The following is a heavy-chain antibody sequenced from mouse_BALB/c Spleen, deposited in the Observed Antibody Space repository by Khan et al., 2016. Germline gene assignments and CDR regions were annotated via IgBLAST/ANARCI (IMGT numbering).Heavy chain of an antibody. Sequence: QVQLKQSGAELMKPGASVKISCKATGYTFSNYWIEWVKQRPGHGLEWIGDILPGSGYSNSNENFKGKATFTADASSNTVYMQLISLTSEDSAVYFCARAWYSMDYWGQGTSVTVSS. J-gene: IGHJ4*01. CDR2: ILPGSGYS. CDR3: ARAWYSMDY. CDR1: GYTFSNYW. V-gene: IGHV1-9*01.